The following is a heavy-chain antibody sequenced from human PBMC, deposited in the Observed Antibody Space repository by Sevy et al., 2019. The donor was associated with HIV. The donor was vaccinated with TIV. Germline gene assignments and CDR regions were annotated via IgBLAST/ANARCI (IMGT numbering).Heavy chain of an antibody. CDR1: GFTFSSYS. J-gene: IGHJ6*02. V-gene: IGHV3-21*01. CDR2: ISSSSSYI. Sequence: GGSLRLSCAASGFTFSSYSMNWVRQAPGKGLEWVSSISSSSSYIYYADSVKGRFTISRDNAKNSLYLQMNSLRAEDTAVYYCAREGGGILWFGELLNNYYYYCMDVWGQGTTVTVSS. D-gene: IGHD3-10*01. CDR3: AREGGGILWFGELLNNYYYYCMDV.